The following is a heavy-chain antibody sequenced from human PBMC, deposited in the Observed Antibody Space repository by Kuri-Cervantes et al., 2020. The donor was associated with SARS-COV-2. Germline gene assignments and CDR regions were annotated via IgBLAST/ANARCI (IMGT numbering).Heavy chain of an antibody. D-gene: IGHD6-13*01. CDR3: ARVSSSSWPSVLHYGMDV. J-gene: IGHJ6*02. Sequence: SETLSLTCAVSGYSISSGYYWGWIRQPPGKGLEWIGSIYHSGSTYYNPSLKSRVTISVDTSKNQFSLKLSSVTAADTAVYYCARVSSSSWPSVLHYGMDVWGQGTTVNVSS. V-gene: IGHV4-38-2*01. CDR2: IYHSGST. CDR1: GYSISSGYY.